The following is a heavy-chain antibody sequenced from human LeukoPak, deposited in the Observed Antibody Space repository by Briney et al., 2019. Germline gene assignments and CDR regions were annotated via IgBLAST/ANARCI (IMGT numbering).Heavy chain of an antibody. CDR3: ARAGYTSSWYEEY. D-gene: IGHD6-13*01. CDR2: ISYDGSNK. J-gene: IGHJ4*02. V-gene: IGHV3-30*03. CDR1: GFTFNNYG. Sequence: PGGSLRLSCAASGFTFNNYGMHWIRQAPGKGLEWVAVISYDGSNKYYAGSVKGRFTISRGDSKNTLYLQMNSLRAEDTAVYFCARAGYTSSWYEEYWGRGTLVTVSS.